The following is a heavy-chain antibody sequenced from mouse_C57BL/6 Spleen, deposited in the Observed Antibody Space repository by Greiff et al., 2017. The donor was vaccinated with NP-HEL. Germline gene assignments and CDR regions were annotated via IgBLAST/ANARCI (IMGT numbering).Heavy chain of an antibody. CDR2: IDPENGDT. CDR3: TTPIVATRYFDV. D-gene: IGHD1-1*01. V-gene: IGHV14-4*01. CDR1: GFNIKDDY. Sequence: VQLQQSGAELVRPGASVKLSCTASGFNIKDDYMHWVKQRPEQGLEWIGWIDPENGDTEYASKFQGKATITADTSSNTAYLQLSSLTSEDTAVYYCTTPIVATRYFDVWGTGTTVTVSS. J-gene: IGHJ1*03.